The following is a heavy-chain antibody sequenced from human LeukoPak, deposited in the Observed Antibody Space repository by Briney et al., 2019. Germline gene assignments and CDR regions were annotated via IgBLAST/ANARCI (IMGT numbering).Heavy chain of an antibody. Sequence: GGSLRLSCAASGFTFSDYWMSWVRQAPGKGLEWVAHMKQDGSEKYYVDSVKGRFTISRDNAKNSLYLQMNSLRAEDTAVYYCARDFDSSWFDPWGQGTLVTVSS. CDR2: MKQDGSEK. CDR1: GFTFSDYW. J-gene: IGHJ5*02. D-gene: IGHD2-21*01. V-gene: IGHV3-7*01. CDR3: ARDFDSSWFDP.